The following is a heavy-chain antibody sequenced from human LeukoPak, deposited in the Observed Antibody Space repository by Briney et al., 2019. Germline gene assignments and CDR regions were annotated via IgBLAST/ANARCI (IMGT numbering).Heavy chain of an antibody. CDR2: ISWNSGSI. V-gene: IGHV3-9*01. CDR3: AKVKGGDGFGGFKNYGMDV. Sequence: GGSLRLSCAASGFTFDDYAMHWVRQAPGKGLEWVSGISWNSGSIGYADSVKGRFTISRDNAKNSLYLQMNSLRAEDTALYYCAKVKGGDGFGGFKNYGMDVWGQGTTVTVSS. J-gene: IGHJ6*02. CDR1: GFTFDDYA. D-gene: IGHD3-10*01.